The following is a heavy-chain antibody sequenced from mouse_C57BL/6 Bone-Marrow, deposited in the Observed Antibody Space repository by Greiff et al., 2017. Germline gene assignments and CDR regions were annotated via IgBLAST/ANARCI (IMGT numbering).Heavy chain of an antibody. V-gene: IGHV1-52*01. D-gene: IGHD2-2*01. CDR2: IDPSDSET. Sequence: VQLQQPGAELVRPGSSVKLSCKASGYTFTSYWMHWVKQRPIQGLEWIGNIDPSDSETHYNQKFKDKATLTVDKSSSTAYMQLSSLTSEDSAVYYCARGVYYGSPYYFHYWGQGTTLTVSS. J-gene: IGHJ2*01. CDR3: ARGVYYGSPYYFHY. CDR1: GYTFTSYW.